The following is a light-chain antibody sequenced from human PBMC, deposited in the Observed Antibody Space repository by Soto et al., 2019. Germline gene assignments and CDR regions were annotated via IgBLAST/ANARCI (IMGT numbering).Light chain of an antibody. V-gene: IGKV1-12*01. CDR1: QGINNW. J-gene: IGKJ3*01. CDR2: AAS. CDR3: QQANSFPFT. Sequence: DIQMTQSPSSVSASVGDRVTITCRASQGINNWLAWYQQKPGKDPKLLIYAASSLQSEIPSRFSGSESGTDFTLTITSLQPEDFATYYCQQANSFPFTFGPGTKVDLK.